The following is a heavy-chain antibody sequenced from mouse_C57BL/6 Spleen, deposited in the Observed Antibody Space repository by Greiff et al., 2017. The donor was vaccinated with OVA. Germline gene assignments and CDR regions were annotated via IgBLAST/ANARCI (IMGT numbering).Heavy chain of an antibody. V-gene: IGHV1-81*01. CDR1: GYTFTSYG. Sequence: QVQLQQSGAELARPGASVTLSCKASGYTFTSYGISWVKQRTGQGLEWIGEIYPRSGNTYYNEKFKGKATLTADKSSSTAYMELRSLTSEDSAVYFCANYGSSGDYAMDYWGQGTSVTVSS. D-gene: IGHD1-1*01. CDR2: IYPRSGNT. J-gene: IGHJ4*01. CDR3: ANYGSSGDYAMDY.